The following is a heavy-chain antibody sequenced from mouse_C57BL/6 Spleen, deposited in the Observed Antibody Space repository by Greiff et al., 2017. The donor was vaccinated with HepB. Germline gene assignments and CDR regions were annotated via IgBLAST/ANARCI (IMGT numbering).Heavy chain of an antibody. V-gene: IGHV1-5*01. CDR3: TRRYYYGSSYDYYAMDY. D-gene: IGHD1-1*01. CDR1: GYTFTSYW. CDR2: IYPGNSDT. Sequence: EVQLQQSGTVLARPGASVKMSCKTSGYTFTSYWMHWVKQRPGQGLEWIGAIYPGNSDTSYNQKFKGKAKLTAVTSASTAYMELSSLTNEDSAVYYCTRRYYYGSSYDYYAMDYWGQGTSVTVSS. J-gene: IGHJ4*01.